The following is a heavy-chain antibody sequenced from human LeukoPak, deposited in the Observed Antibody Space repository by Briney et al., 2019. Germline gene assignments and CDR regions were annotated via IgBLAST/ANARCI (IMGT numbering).Heavy chain of an antibody. V-gene: IGHV3-30*02. CDR3: AKEHPLVGWIVVVPAAGYNWFDP. CDR1: GFTFSSYG. CDR2: IRYDGSNK. Sequence: GGSLRLSCAASGFTFSSYGMHWVRQAPGKGLEWVAFIRYDGSNKYYADSVKGRFTISRDNSKNTLYLQMNSLRAEDTAVYYCAKEHPLVGWIVVVPAAGYNWFDPWGQGTLVTVSS. J-gene: IGHJ5*02. D-gene: IGHD2-2*01.